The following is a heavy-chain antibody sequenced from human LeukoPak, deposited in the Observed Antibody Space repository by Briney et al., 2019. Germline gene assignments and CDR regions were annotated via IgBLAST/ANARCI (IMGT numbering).Heavy chain of an antibody. CDR1: GFAFSNYN. CDR2: ISSSSSTI. CDR3: ARDFLEDDY. D-gene: IGHD3-3*01. Sequence: GGSLRLSCAASGFAFSNYNMNWVRQAPGKGLEWVSYISSSSSTIHYAESVKGRFTISRDNARNSLYLQMNSLRAEDTAVYYCARDFLEDDYWGQGTLVTVSS. V-gene: IGHV3-48*01. J-gene: IGHJ4*02.